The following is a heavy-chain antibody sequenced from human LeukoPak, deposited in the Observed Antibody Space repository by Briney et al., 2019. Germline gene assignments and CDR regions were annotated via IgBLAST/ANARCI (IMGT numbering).Heavy chain of an antibody. CDR2: IYYSGST. Sequence: SETLSLTCTVPGGSISSYYWSWIRQPPGKGLEWIGYIYYSGSTNYNPSLKSRVTISVDTSKNQFSLKLSSVTAADTAVYYCARCIAVAGWFDPWGQGTLVTVSS. CDR3: ARCIAVAGWFDP. V-gene: IGHV4-59*08. J-gene: IGHJ5*02. CDR1: GGSISSYY. D-gene: IGHD6-19*01.